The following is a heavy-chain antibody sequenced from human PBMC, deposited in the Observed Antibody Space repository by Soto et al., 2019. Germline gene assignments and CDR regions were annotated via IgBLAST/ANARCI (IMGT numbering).Heavy chain of an antibody. CDR2: IDPSDSYT. J-gene: IGHJ5*01. Sequence: GESVKISCXASGYNFTAFWIHWVRQMPGKGLEWLGKIDPSDSYTNYSPSFEGHATISTDNSITTAYLQWSSLRASDTALYFCARVHKNWFDSWAQGTMVTVSS. CDR1: GYNFTAFW. V-gene: IGHV5-10-1*01. CDR3: ARVHKNWFDS.